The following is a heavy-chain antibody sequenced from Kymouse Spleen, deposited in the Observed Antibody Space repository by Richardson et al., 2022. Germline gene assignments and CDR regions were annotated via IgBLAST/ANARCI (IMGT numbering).Heavy chain of an antibody. V-gene: IGHV4-34*01. D-gene: IGHD2-21*02. CDR1: GGSFSGYY. Sequence: QVQLQQWGAGLLKPSETLSLTCAVYGGSFSGYYWSWIRQPPGKGLEWIGEINHSGSTNYNPSLKSRVTISVDTSKNQFSLKLSSVTAADTAVYYCARQDVVVTAPFFDYWGQGTLVTVSS. CDR3: ARQDVVVTAPFFDY. CDR2: INHSGST. J-gene: IGHJ4*02.